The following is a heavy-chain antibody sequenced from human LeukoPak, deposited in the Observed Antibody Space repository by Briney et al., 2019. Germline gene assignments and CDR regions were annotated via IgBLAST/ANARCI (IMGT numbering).Heavy chain of an antibody. D-gene: IGHD6-13*01. CDR3: ARKAAAENYFDY. CDR2: ISAYNGNT. CDR1: GYFFTTYT. V-gene: IGHV1-18*01. J-gene: IGHJ4*02. Sequence: VASVKVSCKASGYFFTTYTITWVRQAPGQGLEWMGWISAYNGNTNYAQKLQGRVTMTTDTSTSTAYMELRSLRSDDTAVYYCARKAAAENYFDYWGQGTLVTVSS.